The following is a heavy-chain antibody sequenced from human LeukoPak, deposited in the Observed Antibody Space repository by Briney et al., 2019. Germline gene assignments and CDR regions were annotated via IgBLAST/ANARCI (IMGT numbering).Heavy chain of an antibody. CDR2: ISGSGGST. V-gene: IGHV3-23*01. CDR1: GFTFSSYA. CDR3: AIKASSSWDYYYGMDV. Sequence: PGGSLRLSCAASGFTFSSYAMSWVRQAPGKGLEWVSAISGSGGSTYYADSVKGRFTISRDNSKNTLYLQMNSLRAEDTAVYYCAIKASSSWDYYYGMDVWGQGTTVTVSS. J-gene: IGHJ6*02. D-gene: IGHD6-13*01.